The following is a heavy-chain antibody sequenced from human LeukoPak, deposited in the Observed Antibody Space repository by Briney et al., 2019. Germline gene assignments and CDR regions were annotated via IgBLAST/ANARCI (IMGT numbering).Heavy chain of an antibody. CDR2: MNPNTGNS. J-gene: IGHJ5*02. CDR3: ARKTCSSTSCLHP. D-gene: IGHD2-2*01. V-gene: IGHV1-8*01. Sequence: AASVKVSCKASGYTFTSYDINWARQAAGQGHEWMGWMNPNTGNSGYAQRFQGRVTMTRDTSIDTAYMELSSLGSEDTAVYYCARKTCSSTSCLHPWGQGTLVTVSS. CDR1: GYTFTSYD.